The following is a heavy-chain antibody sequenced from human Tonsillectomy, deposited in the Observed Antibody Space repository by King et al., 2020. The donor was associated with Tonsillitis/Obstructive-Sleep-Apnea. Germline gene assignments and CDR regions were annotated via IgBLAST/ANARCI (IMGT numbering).Heavy chain of an antibody. V-gene: IGHV4-61*01. J-gene: IGHJ4*02. D-gene: IGHD5-18*01. CDR1: GGSVSSGSYY. CDR2: IYYSGSA. Sequence: QLQESGPGLVKPSETLSLTCTVSGGSVSSGSYYWSWIRQPPGKGLEWIGYIYYSGSANYNPSLKSRVTISVDTSKNQFSLKLGSVTAADTAVYYCARVLRRYGLFDYWGQGTLVTVSS. CDR3: ARVLRRYGLFDY.